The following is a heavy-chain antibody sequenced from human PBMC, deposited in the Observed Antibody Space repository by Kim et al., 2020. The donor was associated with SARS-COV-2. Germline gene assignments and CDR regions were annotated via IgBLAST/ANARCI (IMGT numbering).Heavy chain of an antibody. CDR1: GFTFSSYW. D-gene: IGHD3-3*01. J-gene: IGHJ4*02. CDR3: ARDLAPYDFWSGYSSFDY. V-gene: IGHV3-7*01. Sequence: GGSLRLSCAASGFTFSSYWMSWVRQAPGKGLEWVANIKQDGSEKYYVDSVKGRFTISRDNAKNSLYLQMNSLRAEDTAVYYCARDLAPYDFWSGYSSFDYWGQGTLVTVSS. CDR2: IKQDGSEK.